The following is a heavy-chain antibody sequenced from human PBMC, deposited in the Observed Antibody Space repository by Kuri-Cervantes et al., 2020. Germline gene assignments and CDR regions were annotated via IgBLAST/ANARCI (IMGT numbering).Heavy chain of an antibody. CDR1: GYTFTDYY. V-gene: IGHV1-2*02. D-gene: IGHD6-13*01. CDR2: INPNNGGT. J-gene: IGHJ6*02. Sequence: ASVKVSCKASGYTFTDYYMHWVRQAPGQGLEWMGWINPNNGGTEDALKFQGRVTMTRDTSISTGYMEVSRLRSDDTAVYYCARVAAAAGIGGMDVWGQGTTVTVSS. CDR3: ARVAAAAGIGGMDV.